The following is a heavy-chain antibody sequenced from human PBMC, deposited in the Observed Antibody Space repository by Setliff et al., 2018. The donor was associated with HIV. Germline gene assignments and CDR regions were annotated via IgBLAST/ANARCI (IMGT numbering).Heavy chain of an antibody. D-gene: IGHD3-22*01. CDR1: GGSISSSSYY. Sequence: NPSETLSLTCSVSGGSISSSSYYWGWIRQPPGKGLDWIGSMSYTGTTYDNPSLKSRVTISVDTSKNQFSLKLTSVTAADAAVYFCAMGSSGYPFDYWGQGSLVTVSS. CDR3: AMGSSGYPFDY. J-gene: IGHJ4*02. V-gene: IGHV4-39*01. CDR2: MSYTGTT.